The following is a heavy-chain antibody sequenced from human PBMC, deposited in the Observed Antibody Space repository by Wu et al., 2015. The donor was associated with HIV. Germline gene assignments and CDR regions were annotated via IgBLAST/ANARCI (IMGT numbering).Heavy chain of an antibody. D-gene: IGHD1-26*01. CDR3: AREFVGATGFDAFDI. J-gene: IGHJ3*02. CDR1: GYTFTSYY. CDR2: INPSVNNT. V-gene: IGHV1-46*01. Sequence: QVQLVQSGAEVKKSGASVKVSCKASGYTFTSYYMQWVRQAPGQGLEWMGIINPSVNNTSYAQKFQGRVTMTRDTSTSTVYMELSSLRSEDTAVYYCAREFVGATGFDAFDIWGQGTMVTVSS.